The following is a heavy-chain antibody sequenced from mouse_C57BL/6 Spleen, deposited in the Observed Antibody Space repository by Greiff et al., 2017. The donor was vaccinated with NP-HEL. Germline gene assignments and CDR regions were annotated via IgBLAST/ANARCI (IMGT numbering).Heavy chain of an antibody. J-gene: IGHJ2*01. CDR2: INPYNGGT. V-gene: IGHV1-19*01. CDR3: ARDDDYDASDY. CDR1: GYTFTDYY. Sequence: EVQLQQSGPVLVKPGASVKMSCKASGYTFTDYYMNWVKQSHGKSLEWIGVINPYNGGTSYNQKFKGKATLTVYKSSSTAYMELNSLTSEDSAVYYCARDDDYDASDYWGQGTTLTVSS. D-gene: IGHD2-4*01.